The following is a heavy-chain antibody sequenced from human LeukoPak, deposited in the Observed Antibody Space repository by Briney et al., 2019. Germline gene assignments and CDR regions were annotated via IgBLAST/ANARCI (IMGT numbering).Heavy chain of an antibody. D-gene: IGHD3-22*01. Sequence: PSETLSLTCAVYGGSFSGYYWSWIRQPPGKGLEWIGEINQSGSTNYNPSLKSRVTISVDTSKNQFSLQLSSVTAADTAVYYCARGSGLNYYDSSGYYASLDYWGQGTLVTVSS. CDR1: GGSFSGYY. J-gene: IGHJ4*02. V-gene: IGHV4-34*01. CDR2: INQSGST. CDR3: ARGSGLNYYDSSGYYASLDY.